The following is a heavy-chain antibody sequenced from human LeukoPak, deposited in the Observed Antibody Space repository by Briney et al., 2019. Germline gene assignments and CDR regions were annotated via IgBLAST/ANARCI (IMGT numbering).Heavy chain of an antibody. Sequence: SETLSLTCTVSGVSISSYYWSWIRQPPGKGLEWIGYIYYSGSTNYNPSLKSRVTISVDTSKNQFSLKLSSVTAADTAVYYCARTVVAAHNWFDPWGQGTLVTVSS. V-gene: IGHV4-59*01. J-gene: IGHJ5*02. CDR2: IYYSGST. D-gene: IGHD4-23*01. CDR3: ARTVVAAHNWFDP. CDR1: GVSISSYY.